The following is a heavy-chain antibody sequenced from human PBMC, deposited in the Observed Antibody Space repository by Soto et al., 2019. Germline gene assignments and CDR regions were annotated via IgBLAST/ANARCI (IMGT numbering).Heavy chain of an antibody. Sequence: EVQLVESGGGLVQPGGSLRLSCAASGFTFSSYSMNWVRQAPGKGLEWVSYISSSSTTKYYADSVKGRFTISRDNAKNXPYLQMISLSVEDTVVYYCASEGCCGRNCLNWFDPWGQGTLVTVCS. D-gene: IGHD2-15*01. CDR3: ASEGCCGRNCLNWFDP. CDR2: ISSSSTTK. J-gene: IGHJ5*02. CDR1: GFTFSSYS. V-gene: IGHV3-48*01.